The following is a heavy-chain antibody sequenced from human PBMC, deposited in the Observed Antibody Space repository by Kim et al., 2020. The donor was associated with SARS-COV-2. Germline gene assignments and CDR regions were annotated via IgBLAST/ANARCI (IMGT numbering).Heavy chain of an antibody. Sequence: GGSLRLSCAASGLTFGDYAMHWVRQAPGKGLEWVSGISWDSDSIGYADSVKGRFTISRDNAKNSLYLQMNSLRAEDTAFYYCAKAVTGYFYMDVWGKGTTVTVSS. D-gene: IGHD2-21*02. V-gene: IGHV3-9*01. CDR1: GLTFGDYA. CDR2: ISWDSDSI. J-gene: IGHJ6*03. CDR3: AKAVTGYFYMDV.